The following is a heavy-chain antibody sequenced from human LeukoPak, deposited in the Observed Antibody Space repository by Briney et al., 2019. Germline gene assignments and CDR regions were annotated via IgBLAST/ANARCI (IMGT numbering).Heavy chain of an antibody. CDR2: ITSSSSYI. Sequence: GGSLRLSCAASGFIFSTYSMNWVRQAPGKGLEWVSSITSSSSYIYYADSVKGRFTISRDNAKNSLYLQMNSLRAEDTAVYYCARVPGSSGWNYYFDYWGQGTLVTVSS. V-gene: IGHV3-21*01. J-gene: IGHJ4*02. CDR3: ARVPGSSGWNYYFDY. D-gene: IGHD6-19*01. CDR1: GFIFSTYS.